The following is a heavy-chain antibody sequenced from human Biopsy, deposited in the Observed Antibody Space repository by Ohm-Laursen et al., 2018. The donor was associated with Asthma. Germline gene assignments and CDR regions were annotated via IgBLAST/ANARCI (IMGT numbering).Heavy chain of an antibody. CDR1: GFTFSSNA. CDR2: ISYDGNNK. Sequence: SLRLSCAASGFTFSSNAMHWVRQAPGKGLEWVTVISYDGNNKYYADSVKGRFTISRDNAKNSLYLQMNSLRAEDTAVYYCVRTFHFWSPYHAEHYQLWGQGTLVTVSS. D-gene: IGHD3-3*02. J-gene: IGHJ1*01. V-gene: IGHV3-30-3*01. CDR3: VRTFHFWSPYHAEHYQL.